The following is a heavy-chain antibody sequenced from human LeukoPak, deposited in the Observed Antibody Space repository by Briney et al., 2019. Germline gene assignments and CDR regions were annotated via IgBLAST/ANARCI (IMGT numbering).Heavy chain of an antibody. CDR3: ARGSSALLNALDI. Sequence: GGSLRLSCAASGFTVSSNYMSWVRQAPGKGLEWVSVIYSGGSTYYADSVKGRFTISRDNSKNTLYLQMNSLRAEDTAVYYCARGSSALLNALDIWGQGTMVTVSS. D-gene: IGHD3-22*01. V-gene: IGHV3-53*01. J-gene: IGHJ3*02. CDR1: GFTVSSNY. CDR2: IYSGGST.